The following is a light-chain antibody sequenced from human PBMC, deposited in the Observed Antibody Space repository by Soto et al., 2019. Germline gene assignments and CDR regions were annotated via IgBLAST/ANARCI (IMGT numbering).Light chain of an antibody. Sequence: EIVSTQSPGTLSLSPGERATLSCRASQSVSSSHLAWYQQKPGQAPRLLISGASSRATGIPDRFTGSGSGTDFTLTISRLEPEDFAVYYCQQYGSSPRTFGQGTKVDSK. J-gene: IGKJ1*01. V-gene: IGKV3-20*01. CDR1: QSVSSSH. CDR3: QQYGSSPRT. CDR2: GAS.